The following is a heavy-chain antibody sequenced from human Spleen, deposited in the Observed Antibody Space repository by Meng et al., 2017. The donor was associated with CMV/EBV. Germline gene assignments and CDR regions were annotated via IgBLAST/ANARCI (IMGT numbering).Heavy chain of an antibody. CDR3: APQAVVPAADY. J-gene: IGHJ4*02. CDR1: GFTFSSYA. CDR2: ISGSGGST. V-gene: IGHV3-23*01. Sequence: SCAASGFTFSSYAMSWVRQAPGKGLEGVSAISGSGGSTYYADAVRGRFTISRDNSKNTLYLQMNSLRAEDTAVYYCAPQAVVPAADYWGQGTLVTVSS. D-gene: IGHD2-2*01.